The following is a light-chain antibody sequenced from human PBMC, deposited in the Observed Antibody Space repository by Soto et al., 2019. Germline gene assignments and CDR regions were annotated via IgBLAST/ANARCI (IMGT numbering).Light chain of an antibody. CDR3: SSFTRSNSYV. CDR2: DVS. CDR1: SSDVGAYNY. Sequence: QSALTQPASVSGSPGQSITISCTGTSSDVGAYNYVSWYQQHPGKVPKLMIYDVSDRPSGVSNRFSGSKSGNTASLTISGLQDEDEADYYCSSFTRSNSYVFGNGTKLTVL. J-gene: IGLJ1*01. V-gene: IGLV2-14*03.